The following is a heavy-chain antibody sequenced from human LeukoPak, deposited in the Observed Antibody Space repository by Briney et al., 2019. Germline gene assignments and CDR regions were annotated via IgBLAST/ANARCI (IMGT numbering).Heavy chain of an antibody. Sequence: ASVKVSCKASGYTFTSYGISWVRQAPGQGLEWMGWISAYNGNTNYAQKLQGRVTMTTDTSTSTAYMELRSLRSDDTAVYYCARVYSKLWFGELLYFDYWAQGTLVTVSS. CDR1: GYTFTSYG. J-gene: IGHJ4*02. V-gene: IGHV1-18*01. CDR3: ARVYSKLWFGELLYFDY. CDR2: ISAYNGNT. D-gene: IGHD3-10*01.